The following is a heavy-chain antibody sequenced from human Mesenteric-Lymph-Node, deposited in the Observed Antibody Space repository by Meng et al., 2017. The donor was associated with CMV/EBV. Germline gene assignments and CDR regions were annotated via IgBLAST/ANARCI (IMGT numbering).Heavy chain of an antibody. V-gene: IGHV1-18*01. CDR3: ARTLVPSSSLFGLVIPHFDF. CDR2: ISGHNGAT. Sequence: ASVTVSCKASGYSFNTYGITWVRQAPGQGLEWMGWISGHNGATDYPQNLQGRVSMTTDTSTSSVYMELRNLRSDDTAVYYCARTLVPSSSLFGLVIPHFDFWGQGTLVTVSS. J-gene: IGHJ4*02. D-gene: IGHD3-3*01. CDR1: GYSFNTYG.